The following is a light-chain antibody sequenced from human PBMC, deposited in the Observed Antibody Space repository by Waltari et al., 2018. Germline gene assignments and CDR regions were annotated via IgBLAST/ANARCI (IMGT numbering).Light chain of an antibody. CDR2: GDN. J-gene: IGLJ2*01. CDR3: QSYDTGTWF. V-gene: IGLV6-57*03. CDR1: SGSIARAS. Sequence: NFMLTQPRGVSESPGKTVTISCTRTSGSIARASVQGFQQRPGSAPTIVIYGDNQRPSGVPDRFSGSIDSSSNSASLTISGLKTEDEADYYCQSYDTGTWFFGGGTRLTVL.